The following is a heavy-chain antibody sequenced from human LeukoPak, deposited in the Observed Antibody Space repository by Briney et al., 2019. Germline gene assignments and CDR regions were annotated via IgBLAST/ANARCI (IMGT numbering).Heavy chain of an antibody. CDR3: ARDVLYSSTDAFDI. CDR1: GGSISSYY. D-gene: IGHD6-13*01. J-gene: IGHJ3*02. V-gene: IGHV4-59*01. Sequence: LETLSLTCTVSGGSISSYYWSWIRQPPGKGLEWIGYIYYSGSTNYNPSLKSRVTISVDTSKNQFSLKLSSVTAADTAVYYCARDVLYSSTDAFDIWGQGTMVTVSS. CDR2: IYYSGST.